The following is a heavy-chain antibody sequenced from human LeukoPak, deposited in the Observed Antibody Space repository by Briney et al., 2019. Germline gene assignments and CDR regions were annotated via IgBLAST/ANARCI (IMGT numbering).Heavy chain of an antibody. D-gene: IGHD6-19*01. Sequence: PSETLSLTCTVPGGSISSYYWSWIRQPPGKGLEWIGYIYYSGSTNYNPSLKSRVTISVDTSKNQFSLKLSSVTAADTAVYYCARDRSAGTAPYFDYWGQGTLVTVSS. CDR2: IYYSGST. CDR3: ARDRSAGTAPYFDY. V-gene: IGHV4-59*01. CDR1: GGSISSYY. J-gene: IGHJ4*02.